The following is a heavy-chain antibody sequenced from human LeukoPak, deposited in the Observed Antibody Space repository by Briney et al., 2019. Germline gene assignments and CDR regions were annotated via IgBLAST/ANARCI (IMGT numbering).Heavy chain of an antibody. CDR2: IYNSGTT. CDR3: AREGGLGYCSTTSCALRY. Sequence: GGSLRLSCAASAFTVSSNYMSWVRRAPGKGLEWVSVIYNSGTTYYADSVKGRFTISRDNPKKTLYLQMNSLRAEDTAVYYCAREGGLGYCSTTSCALRYWGQGSLVTVSS. V-gene: IGHV3-66*03. CDR1: AFTVSSNY. D-gene: IGHD2-2*01. J-gene: IGHJ4*02.